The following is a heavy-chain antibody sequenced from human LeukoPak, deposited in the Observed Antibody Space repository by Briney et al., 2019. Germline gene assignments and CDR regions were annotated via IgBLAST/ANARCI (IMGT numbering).Heavy chain of an antibody. D-gene: IGHD4-23*01. CDR2: IHYSGNT. V-gene: IGHV4-30-4*01. CDR1: GGSSRSGDYF. CDR3: ARENNDYGGKKAFDY. J-gene: IGHJ4*02. Sequence: PSETLSLTCAVSGGSSRSGDYFWSWIRQPPGKGLEWIGHIHYSGNTYYNPSLKSRVSISVDTSKNQFSLKLSSVTAADTAVYYCARENNDYGGKKAFDYWGPGTLVTVSP.